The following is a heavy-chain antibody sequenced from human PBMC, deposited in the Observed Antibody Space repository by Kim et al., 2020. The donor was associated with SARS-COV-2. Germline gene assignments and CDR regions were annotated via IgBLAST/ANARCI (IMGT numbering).Heavy chain of an antibody. V-gene: IGHV3-7*01. CDR3: ARGRRWLQFSDY. D-gene: IGHD5-12*01. CDR1: GFTFSSYW. CDR2: IKQDGSEK. Sequence: GGSLRLSCVASGFTFSSYWMSWVRQAPGKGLEWVANIKQDGSEKYYVDSVKGRFTIYRDNAKKSLYLQMNSLRAEDPAVYYCARGRRWLQFSDYWGQGTPGTLSP. J-gene: IGHJ4*02.